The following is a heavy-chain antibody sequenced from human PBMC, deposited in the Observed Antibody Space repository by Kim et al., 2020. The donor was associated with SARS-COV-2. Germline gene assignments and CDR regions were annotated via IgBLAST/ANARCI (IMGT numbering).Heavy chain of an antibody. D-gene: IGHD5-12*01. Sequence: DSVKGRFTISRDNAKNSLYLQMNSLRAEDTALYYCAKSSGYDYLDWYFDLWGRGTLVTVSS. J-gene: IGHJ2*01. V-gene: IGHV3-9*01. CDR3: AKSSGYDYLDWYFDL.